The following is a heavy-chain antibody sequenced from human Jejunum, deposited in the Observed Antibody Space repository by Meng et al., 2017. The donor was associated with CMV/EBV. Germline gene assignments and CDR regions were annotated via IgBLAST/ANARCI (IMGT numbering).Heavy chain of an antibody. D-gene: IGHD2-2*01. CDR2: INFDGSVE. CDR3: ARNYPRNCASINCPGAYDI. Sequence: YWMTWVRPFPGKGLEWVANINFDGSVEYYVDSVRGRFTIARDNAKNSLSLQMNSLRAEDTAVYYCARNYPRNCASINCPGAYDIWGQGTGVTVSS. CDR1: YW. V-gene: IGHV3-7*01. J-gene: IGHJ3*02.